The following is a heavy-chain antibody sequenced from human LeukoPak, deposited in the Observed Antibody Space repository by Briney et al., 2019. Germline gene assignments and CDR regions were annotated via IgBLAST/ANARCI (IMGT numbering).Heavy chain of an antibody. D-gene: IGHD1-26*01. V-gene: IGHV4-34*01. J-gene: IGHJ4*02. Sequence: SETLSLTCADSGGSFGAHYWSWIRQPPGKGLEWIGEVSHSGSTNYNPPLKSRVTISADTSKNQFSLSLNSVTAADTAVYYCAREASGSPDYFDYWSQGTLVTVSS. CDR1: GGSFGAHY. CDR2: VSHSGST. CDR3: AREASGSPDYFDY.